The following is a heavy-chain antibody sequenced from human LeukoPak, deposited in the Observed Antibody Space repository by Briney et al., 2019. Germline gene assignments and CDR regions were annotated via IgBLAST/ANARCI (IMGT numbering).Heavy chain of an antibody. Sequence: GGSLRLSCAASGFTFSSYGMHWVRQAPGKGLEWVAVIWYDGSNKYYAASVKGRFTISRDNSKNTLYLQMSSLRTEDTAMYYCASEGIAAAADIWGQGTMVTVSS. CDR1: GFTFSSYG. D-gene: IGHD6-13*01. V-gene: IGHV3-30*02. J-gene: IGHJ3*02. CDR3: ASEGIAAAADI. CDR2: IWYDGSNK.